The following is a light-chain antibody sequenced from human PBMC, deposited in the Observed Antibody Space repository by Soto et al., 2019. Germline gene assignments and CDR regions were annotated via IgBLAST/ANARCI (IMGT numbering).Light chain of an antibody. J-gene: IGLJ2*01. CDR3: AAWDDSLIGPV. CDR2: SHN. CDR1: ISNIGSNT. V-gene: IGLV1-44*01. Sequence: QSVLTQPPSASGTPGQRVTISCSGSISNIGSNTVNWYQQLPGTAPKLLIYSHNQRPSGVPDRFSGSKSGTSASLAISGLQSEDEADYYCAAWDDSLIGPVFGGGTKLTVL.